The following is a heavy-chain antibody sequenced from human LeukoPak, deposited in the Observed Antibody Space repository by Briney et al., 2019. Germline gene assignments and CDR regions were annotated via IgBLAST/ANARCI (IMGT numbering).Heavy chain of an antibody. CDR1: GFTFSSYW. CDR2: INSDGSST. D-gene: IGHD6-19*01. Sequence: GGSLRLSCAASGFTFSSYWMHWVRQAPGKGLVWVSRINSDGSSTSYADSVKGRFTISRDNSKNTLYLQINSLRAEDTAIYYCAKDHLPGIVVADRDYWGQGTLVTVSS. CDR3: AKDHLPGIVVADRDY. V-gene: IGHV3-74*01. J-gene: IGHJ4*02.